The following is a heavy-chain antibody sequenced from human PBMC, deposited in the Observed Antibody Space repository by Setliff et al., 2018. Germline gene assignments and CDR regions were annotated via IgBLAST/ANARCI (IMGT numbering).Heavy chain of an antibody. CDR1: GFTFSSYG. Sequence: PGGSLRLSCAASGFTFSSYGMSWVRQAPGRGLEWVSGISGSGDSTYYADSVKGRFTISRDNSKNTLYLQMSSLRAEDTAVYYCARNYYDSSGYPHFDLWGRGTLVTVSS. D-gene: IGHD3-22*01. CDR3: ARNYYDSSGYPHFDL. J-gene: IGHJ2*01. CDR2: ISGSGDST. V-gene: IGHV3-23*01.